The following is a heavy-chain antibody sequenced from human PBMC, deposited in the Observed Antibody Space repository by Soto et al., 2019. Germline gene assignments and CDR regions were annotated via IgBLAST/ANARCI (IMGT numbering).Heavy chain of an antibody. D-gene: IGHD3-10*01. V-gene: IGHV1-2*02. CDR2: INPNSGGT. CDR1: GYTFTGYY. Sequence: GASVKVSCKASGYTFTGYYMHWVRQAPGQGLEWMGWINPNSGGTNYAQKFQGRVTMTRDTSISTAYMELSRLRSDDTAVYYCARDSGMIRGSYGVDVWGPGTTVTVSS. CDR3: ARDSGMIRGSYGVDV. J-gene: IGHJ6*02.